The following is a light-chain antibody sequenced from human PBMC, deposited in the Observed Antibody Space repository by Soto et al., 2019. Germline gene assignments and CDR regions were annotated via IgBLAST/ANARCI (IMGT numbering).Light chain of an antibody. J-gene: IGKJ1*01. Sequence: DIQMTQSPSTLSASVGDRVTITCRASQSLSYWLAWYQQKPGKAPKLLIYKASTLESGVPSRFSGCGSGTEFTLTISSLQPDDFATYYCQDYSTSSRTFGQGTKVEIK. CDR1: QSLSYW. CDR2: KAS. V-gene: IGKV1-5*03. CDR3: QDYSTSSRT.